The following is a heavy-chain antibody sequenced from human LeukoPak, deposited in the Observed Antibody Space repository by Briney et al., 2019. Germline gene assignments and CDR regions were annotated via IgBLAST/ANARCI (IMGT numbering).Heavy chain of an antibody. CDR2: INHSGST. J-gene: IGHJ4*02. CDR3: ARQIPATANHYFDY. V-gene: IGHV4-34*01. D-gene: IGHD2-15*01. Sequence: SSETLSLTCAVYGGSFSGYYWSWIRQPPGKRLEWIGEINHSGSTNYNPSLKRRVTISVDTSKNQFSLKLSSVTAADTAVYYCARQIPATANHYFDYWGQGTLVTVSS. CDR1: GGSFSGYY.